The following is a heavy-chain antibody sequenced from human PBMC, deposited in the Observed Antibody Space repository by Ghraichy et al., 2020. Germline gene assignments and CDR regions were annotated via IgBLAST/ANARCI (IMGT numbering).Heavy chain of an antibody. J-gene: IGHJ6*02. CDR1: GFTFGAYV. CDR2: ISWDSGSV. CDR3: AKDIEALYFYYGMDV. Sequence: GGSLRLSCAASGFTFGAYVLHWVRQAPGKGLEWVSSISWDSGSVGYADSVKGRFTISRDNAKNSVYLQMNGLRAEDTALYYCAKDIEALYFYYGMDVWGQGTTVTVSS. V-gene: IGHV3-9*01.